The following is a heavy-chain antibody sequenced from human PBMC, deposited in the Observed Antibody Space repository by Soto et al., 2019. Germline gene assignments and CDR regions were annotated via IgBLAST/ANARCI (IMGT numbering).Heavy chain of an antibody. CDR2: INYSGST. J-gene: IGHJ4*02. V-gene: IGHV4-59*01. CDR3: ARTLYSYGPRFDY. D-gene: IGHD5-18*01. CDR1: GGSISSYY. Sequence: SETLSLTCTVSGGSISSYYWSWIRQPPGKGLEWIGYINYSGSTNYNPSLKSRVTISVDTSKNQFSLKLSSVTAADTAVYYCARTLYSYGPRFDYWGQGTQVTVSS.